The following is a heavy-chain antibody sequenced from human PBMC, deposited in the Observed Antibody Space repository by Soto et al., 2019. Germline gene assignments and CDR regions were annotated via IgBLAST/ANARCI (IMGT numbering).Heavy chain of an antibody. J-gene: IGHJ4*02. D-gene: IGHD2-8*01. Sequence: SVKVSCKASGGTFSSYAISWVRQAPGQGLEWMGGIIPIFGTANYAQKFQGRVTITADESTSTAYMELSSLRSEDTAVYYCATGNLIRRAFDYWGQGTLVTVSS. V-gene: IGHV1-69*13. CDR1: GGTFSSYA. CDR3: ATGNLIRRAFDY. CDR2: IIPIFGTA.